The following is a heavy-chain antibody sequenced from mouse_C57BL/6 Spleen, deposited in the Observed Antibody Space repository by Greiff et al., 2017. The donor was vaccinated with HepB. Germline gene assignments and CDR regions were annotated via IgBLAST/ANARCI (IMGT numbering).Heavy chain of an antibody. CDR2: ISYDGSN. V-gene: IGHV3-6*01. D-gene: IGHD4-1*01. J-gene: IGHJ2*01. Sequence: DVKLVESGPGLVKPSQSLSLTCSVTGYSITSGYYWNWIRQFPGNKLEWMGYISYDGSNNYNPSLKNRIAITRDTSKNQFFLKLNSVTTEDTATYYCARVGLGDFDYWGQGTTLTVSS. CDR3: ARVGLGDFDY. CDR1: GYSITSGYY.